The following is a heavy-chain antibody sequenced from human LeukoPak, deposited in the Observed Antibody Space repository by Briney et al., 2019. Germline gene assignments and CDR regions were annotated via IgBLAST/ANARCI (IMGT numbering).Heavy chain of an antibody. CDR1: GFTSDDYA. CDR2: ISWNSGSI. Sequence: GGSLRLSCAASGFTSDDYAMHWVRHVPGKGLEWVSGISWNSGSIGYADSVKGRFTISRDNAKNSLYLQMNSLRPEDTALYYGAKAASSGWPDWGQGTLVTVSS. V-gene: IGHV3-9*02. CDR3: AKAASSGWPD. D-gene: IGHD6-19*01. J-gene: IGHJ4*02.